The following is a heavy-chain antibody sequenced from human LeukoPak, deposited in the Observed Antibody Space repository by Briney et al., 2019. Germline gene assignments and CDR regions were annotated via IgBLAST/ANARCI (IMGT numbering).Heavy chain of an antibody. CDR2: INHSGST. CDR1: GESFSGYY. D-gene: IGHD4-17*01. V-gene: IGHV4-34*01. J-gene: IGHJ4*02. Sequence: SETLSLTCAVYGESFSGYYWSWIRQPPGKWLEWIGEINHSGSTNYNPSLKSRVTISVDTSRNQFSLKLSSVTAADTAVYYCAILYGDYEYYFHYWGQGTLVTVPS. CDR3: AILYGDYEYYFHY.